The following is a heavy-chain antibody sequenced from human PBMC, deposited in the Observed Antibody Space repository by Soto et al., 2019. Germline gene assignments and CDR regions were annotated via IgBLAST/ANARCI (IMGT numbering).Heavy chain of an antibody. CDR1: GGSISSYY. CDR2: IYYSGST. V-gene: IGHV4-59*01. CDR3: ARGGCSSTSCYVGYYYYLDV. J-gene: IGHJ6*03. D-gene: IGHD2-2*01. Sequence: SETLSLTCTVSGGSISSYYWSWIRQPPGKGLEWIGYIYYSGSTNYNPSLKSRVTISVDTSKNQFSLKLSSVTAADTAVYYCARGGCSSTSCYVGYYYYLDVWCTGTTVTVSS.